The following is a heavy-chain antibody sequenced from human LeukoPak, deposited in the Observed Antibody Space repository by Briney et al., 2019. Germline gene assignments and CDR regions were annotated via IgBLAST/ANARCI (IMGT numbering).Heavy chain of an antibody. D-gene: IGHD3-3*01. Sequence: SETLSLTCTVSGGSIRSNFWTWIRQPPGKGREWIGYMYYSRSPNYNPSLKSRVTISVDTSKNQFSLKLSSVTAADTAVYYCARSWGDDLWSGYYYYDYWGQGTLVTVSS. CDR2: MYYSRSP. V-gene: IGHV4-59*01. CDR1: GGSIRSNF. J-gene: IGHJ4*02. CDR3: ARSWGDDLWSGYYYYDY.